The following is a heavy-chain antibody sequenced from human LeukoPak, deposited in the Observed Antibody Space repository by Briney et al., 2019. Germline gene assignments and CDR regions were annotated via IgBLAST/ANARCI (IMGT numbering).Heavy chain of an antibody. CDR3: ARGGRDIVVVVAASPYYYYYMDV. CDR2: INHSGST. V-gene: IGHV4-34*01. D-gene: IGHD2-15*01. J-gene: IGHJ6*03. Sequence: SETLSLTCAVYGGSFSGYYWSWIRQPPGKGLEWIEEINHSGSTNYNPSLKSRVTISVDTSKNQFSLKLSSVTAADTAVYYCARGGRDIVVVVAASPYYYYYMDVWGKGTTVTVSS. CDR1: GGSFSGYY.